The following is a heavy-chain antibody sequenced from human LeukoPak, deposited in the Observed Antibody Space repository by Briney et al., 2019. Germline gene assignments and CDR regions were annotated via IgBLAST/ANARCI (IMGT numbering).Heavy chain of an antibody. V-gene: IGHV3-23*01. D-gene: IGHD2-2*01. CDR2: ISGSGGST. CDR1: GFTFNSYA. J-gene: IGHJ3*02. CDR3: AREDGYCSSTSCYTGAFDI. Sequence: PPGGSLRLSCAASGFTFNSYAMSWVRQAPGKGLEWVSAISGSGGSTYYADSMRGRFTISRDNSKNTLYLQMNSLRAEDTALYYCAREDGYCSSTSCYTGAFDIWGQGTMVTVSS.